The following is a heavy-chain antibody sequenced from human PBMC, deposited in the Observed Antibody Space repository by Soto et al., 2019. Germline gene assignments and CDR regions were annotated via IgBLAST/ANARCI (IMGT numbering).Heavy chain of an antibody. Sequence: QLQLQESGPGLVKPSETLSLTCTVSGGSISSSSYYWGWIRQPPGKGLEWIGSIYYSGSTYYNPSLKNRVTISVDTSKNQFSLKLSSVTAADTAVYYCARHDGICSGGSCYSEWFDPWGQGTLVTVSS. CDR1: GGSISSSSYY. J-gene: IGHJ5*02. CDR2: IYYSGST. D-gene: IGHD2-15*01. CDR3: ARHDGICSGGSCYSEWFDP. V-gene: IGHV4-39*01.